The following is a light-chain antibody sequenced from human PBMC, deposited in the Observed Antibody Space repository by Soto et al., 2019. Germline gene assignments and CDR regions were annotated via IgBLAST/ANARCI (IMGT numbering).Light chain of an antibody. Sequence: EIVLTQSPATLSLSPGERATLSCTASQSISSYLVWYQQKPGQAPRLLIYDVSNRATGIPARFSGSGSWTDFTLTISSLEPEDFAVYYYQQRSKWPLTFGGGTKVEIK. CDR1: QSISSY. J-gene: IGKJ4*01. CDR2: DVS. V-gene: IGKV3-11*01. CDR3: QQRSKWPLT.